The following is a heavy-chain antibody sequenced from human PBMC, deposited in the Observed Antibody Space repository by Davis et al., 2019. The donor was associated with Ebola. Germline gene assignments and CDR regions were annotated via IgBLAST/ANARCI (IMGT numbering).Heavy chain of an antibody. V-gene: IGHV3-48*01. J-gene: IGHJ4*02. D-gene: IGHD3-10*01. CDR2: ISSSSSTI. Sequence: PGGSLRLSCAASGFTFSSYSMNWVRQAPGKGLEWVSYISSSSSTIYYADSVKGRFTISRDNSRSTLYLQMNSLRADDTAVYYCAGRTYGSGSFWGQGTLVTVSS. CDR3: AGRTYGSGSF. CDR1: GFTFSSYS.